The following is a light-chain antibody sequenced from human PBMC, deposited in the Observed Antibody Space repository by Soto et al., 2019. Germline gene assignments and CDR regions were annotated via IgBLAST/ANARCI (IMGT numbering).Light chain of an antibody. J-gene: IGLJ2*01. CDR2: DVN. V-gene: IGLV2-14*03. CDR1: SSDVGDSTY. CDR3: AAWDDSLNGVV. Sequence: QSALTQPASVSGSPGQSITVSCTGISSDVGDSTYVSWYQQHPGKAPRLIISDVNDRPSGVSPRFSGSKSGNTASLTISGLQPEDEADYYCAAWDDSLNGVVFGGGTKVTVL.